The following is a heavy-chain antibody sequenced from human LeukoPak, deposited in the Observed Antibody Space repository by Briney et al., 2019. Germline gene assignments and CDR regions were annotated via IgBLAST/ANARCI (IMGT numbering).Heavy chain of an antibody. CDR2: IFGGVDT. V-gene: IGHV3-66*01. CDR3: ATSSRNWGPDGFDT. J-gene: IGHJ3*02. Sequence: GGSLRLSCEASVFSVTNNSMSWVRQAPPQGLEWVSHIFGGVDTYSADSVRGRFTISRDSSKNTLYLQMNSLRAEDTAVYYCATSSRNWGPDGFDTWGQGIMVTVSS. D-gene: IGHD7-27*01. CDR1: VFSVTNNS.